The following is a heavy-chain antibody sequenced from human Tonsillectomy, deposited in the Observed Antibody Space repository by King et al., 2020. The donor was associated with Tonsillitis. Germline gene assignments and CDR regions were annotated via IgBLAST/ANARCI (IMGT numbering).Heavy chain of an antibody. CDR3: ARRGDSGWYNWYFDL. J-gene: IGHJ2*01. V-gene: IGHV4-39*01. CDR1: GGSISSSSYH. D-gene: IGHD6-19*01. CDR2: IYNSGST. Sequence: QLQESGPGLVKPSETLSLTCTVSGGSISSSSYHWGWIRQPPGKGLEWIGSIYNSGSTYYNPSLKSRVTISVDTSKNQFSLKLSSVTAADTAVYYCARRGDSGWYNWYFDLWGRGHLVTVSS.